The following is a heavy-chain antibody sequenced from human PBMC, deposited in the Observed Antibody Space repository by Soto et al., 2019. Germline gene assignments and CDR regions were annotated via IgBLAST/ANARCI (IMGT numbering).Heavy chain of an antibody. D-gene: IGHD6-6*01. Sequence: GGSLRLSCAASGFTFSSYGMHWVRQAPGKGLEWVAVIWYDGSNKYYADSVKGRFTISRDNSKNTLYLQMNSLRAEDTAVCYCARDIAARPIRSYFDYWGQGTLVTVSS. CDR3: ARDIAARPIRSYFDY. CDR2: IWYDGSNK. CDR1: GFTFSSYG. J-gene: IGHJ4*02. V-gene: IGHV3-33*01.